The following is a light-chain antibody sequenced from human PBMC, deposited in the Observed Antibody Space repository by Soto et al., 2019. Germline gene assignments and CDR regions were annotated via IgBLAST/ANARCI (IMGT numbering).Light chain of an antibody. CDR3: QSYDSSLSGYV. CDR2: DNT. CDR1: SSNIGAGYD. Sequence: QSVLTQPPSVSGAPGQRVTISCTGGSSNIGAGYDVYWYQQLPGQAPKLLNYDNTYRPSGVPDRFSASKSGTSASLAITGLQAEDEADYYCQSYDSSLSGYVFGTGTKLTVL. V-gene: IGLV1-40*01. J-gene: IGLJ1*01.